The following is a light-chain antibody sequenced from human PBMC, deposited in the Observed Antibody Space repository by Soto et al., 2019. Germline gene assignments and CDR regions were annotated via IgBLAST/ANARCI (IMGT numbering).Light chain of an antibody. J-gene: IGKJ1*01. V-gene: IGKV2-28*01. CDR3: TQSLQNPWT. CDR1: QSLLYSNGFNC. Sequence: DIVMTQSPLSLSVTPGESASISCRSSQSLLYSNGFNCLDWYLQKPGQSPQLLIYMASYRASGVPDRLSGSGSGTDFTLEISRVEAEDVAVYYCTQSLQNPWTFGQGTKMEIK. CDR2: MAS.